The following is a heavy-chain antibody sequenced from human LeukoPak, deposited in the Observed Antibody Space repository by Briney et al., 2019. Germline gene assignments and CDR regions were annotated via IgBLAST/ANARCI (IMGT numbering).Heavy chain of an antibody. Sequence: SETLSLTCTVSGGSISSYYWSWIRQPPGKGLEWIGYIYYSGSTNYNPSLKSRVTISVDTSKNQFSLKLSSVTAADTAVYYCARSGDFWSGYYYFDYWGQGTLVTASS. D-gene: IGHD3-3*01. V-gene: IGHV4-59*08. CDR1: GGSISSYY. J-gene: IGHJ4*02. CDR3: ARSGDFWSGYYYFDY. CDR2: IYYSGST.